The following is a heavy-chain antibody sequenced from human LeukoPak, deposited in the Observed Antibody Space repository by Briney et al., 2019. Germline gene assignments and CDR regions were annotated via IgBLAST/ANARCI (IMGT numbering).Heavy chain of an antibody. V-gene: IGHV4-59*08. CDR3: ARRWVYDKRAFDA. D-gene: IGHD3-16*01. J-gene: IGHJ3*01. CDR2: IYYTGTT. Sequence: SETLSLTCTVSGGSISGTYYWSWIRQPPGEGLEWIGYIYYTGTTDSNPSLKSRVTISLDTSKNQFSLNLSSVTAADTAVYYCARRWVYDKRAFDAWGQGTMVTVSS. CDR1: GGSISGTYY.